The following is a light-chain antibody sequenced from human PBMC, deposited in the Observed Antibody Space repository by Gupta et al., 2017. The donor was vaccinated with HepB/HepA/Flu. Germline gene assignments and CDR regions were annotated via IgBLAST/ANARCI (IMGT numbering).Light chain of an antibody. CDR1: QSISTW. CDR3: QQANRVPFT. V-gene: IGKV1-12*01. CDR2: ATS. Sequence: DIQMTQSPSSVSASVGDRVTITCRASQSISTWLAWYQQEPGKAPKLLISATSSLQSGVPSRFSGSGSGTEFTLTISSLQPEDSATYYCQQANRVPFTFGPGTKVEIK. J-gene: IGKJ3*01.